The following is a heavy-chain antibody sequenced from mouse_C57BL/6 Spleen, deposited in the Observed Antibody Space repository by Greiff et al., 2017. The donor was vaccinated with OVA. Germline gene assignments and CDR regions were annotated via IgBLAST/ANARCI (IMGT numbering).Heavy chain of an antibody. V-gene: IGHV5-16*01. Sequence: EVKLVESEGGLVQPGSSMKLSCTASGFTFSDYYMAWVRQVPETGLEWVANINYAGSSTSYLDSLQSRFIISRDNAKNMLYLQMSSLKSEDTATYYCARDRSRGAMDYWGQGTSVTVSS. CDR3: ARDRSRGAMDY. CDR1: GFTFSDYY. D-gene: IGHD1-1*01. J-gene: IGHJ4*01. CDR2: INYAGSST.